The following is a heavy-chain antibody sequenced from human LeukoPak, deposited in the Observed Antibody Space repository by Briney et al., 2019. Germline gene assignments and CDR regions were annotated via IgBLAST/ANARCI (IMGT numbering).Heavy chain of an antibody. V-gene: IGHV4-34*01. J-gene: IGHJ5*02. CDR2: INHSGST. Sequence: SETLSLTCAVYGGSFSGYYWTWIRQPPGKGLEWIGDINHSGSTNYNPSLKSRVTFSVDTSKNLFSLKLSSVTAADTAMYYCVGFLEWLAFDPWGQGTLVTVSS. D-gene: IGHD3-3*01. CDR3: VGFLEWLAFDP. CDR1: GGSFSGYY.